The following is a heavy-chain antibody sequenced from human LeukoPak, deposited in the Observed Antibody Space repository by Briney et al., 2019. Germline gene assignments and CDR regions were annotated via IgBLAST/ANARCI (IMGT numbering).Heavy chain of an antibody. CDR2: IYHSGSI. CDR1: GYSIRTGYY. CDR3: ARAPVAAARFDP. Sequence: SETLSLTCTVSGYSIRTGYYWGWIRQPPGKGLEWIGSIYHSGSIFYNPSLKSRVTISVDTSKNQFSLNLSSVTAADTAVYYCARAPVAAARFDPWGQGTLVTVSS. J-gene: IGHJ5*02. V-gene: IGHV4-38-2*02. D-gene: IGHD6-13*01.